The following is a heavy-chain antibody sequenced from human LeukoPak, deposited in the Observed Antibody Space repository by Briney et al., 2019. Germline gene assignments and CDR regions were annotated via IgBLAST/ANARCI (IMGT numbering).Heavy chain of an antibody. Sequence: ASVKVSCKASGYTFTSHYMHWVRQAPGQGLEWMGIINPSGGSTSYAQKFQGRVTMTRDTSTSTVYMELSSLRSEDTAVYYCARQPLGYCSGGSCYGPWDYWGQGTLVTVSS. CDR3: ARQPLGYCSGGSCYGPWDY. J-gene: IGHJ4*02. CDR2: INPSGGST. CDR1: GYTFTSHY. V-gene: IGHV1-46*01. D-gene: IGHD2-15*01.